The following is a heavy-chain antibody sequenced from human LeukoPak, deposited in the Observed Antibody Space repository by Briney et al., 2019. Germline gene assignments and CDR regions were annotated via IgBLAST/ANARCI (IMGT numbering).Heavy chain of an antibody. V-gene: IGHV3-15*01. CDR3: AVERGGCSAVTCYAFNH. J-gene: IGHJ4*02. CDR1: GFSFSDGW. CDR2: IKSKVDGGTR. Sequence: GGSLRLSCAGSGFSFSDGWMGWVRQAPGKGLGWVGRIKSKVDGGTRDYAAPVKGRFTISRDDSENKLFLQMNSLEIGDTAVYYCAVERGGCSAVTCYAFNHWGQGTLVTVSS. D-gene: IGHD2-15*01.